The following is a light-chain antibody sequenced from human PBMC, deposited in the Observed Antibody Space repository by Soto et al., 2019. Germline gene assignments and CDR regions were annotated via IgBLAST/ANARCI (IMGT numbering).Light chain of an antibody. CDR1: SLGSKS. CDR3: QVWESSTDHYV. CDR2: DDS. J-gene: IGLJ1*01. Sequence: SYELTQPPSVSVAPGQTARITCEGDSLGSKSVHWYQQRPGQAPILVVFDDSDRPSGIHEQFSGSKSGNTATLTFSGVEAGDEADYYYQVWESSTDHYVFGTGTKLTVL. V-gene: IGLV3-21*02.